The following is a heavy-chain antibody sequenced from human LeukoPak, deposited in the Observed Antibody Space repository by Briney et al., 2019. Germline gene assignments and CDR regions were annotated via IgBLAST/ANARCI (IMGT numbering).Heavy chain of an antibody. Sequence: PSETLSLTCTVSSDSISTYYWSWIRQPAGKGLEWIGRIYTSGSTNYNPSLKSRVIMSVDTSKNQFSLKLSSVTAADTAVYYCASTSDSGGYYYDYWGQGTLVTVSS. D-gene: IGHD3-22*01. V-gene: IGHV4-4*07. CDR1: SDSISTYY. CDR2: IYTSGST. J-gene: IGHJ4*02. CDR3: ASTSDSGGYYYDY.